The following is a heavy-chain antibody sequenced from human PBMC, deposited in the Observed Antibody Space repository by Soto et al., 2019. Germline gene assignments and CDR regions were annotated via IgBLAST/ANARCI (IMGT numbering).Heavy chain of an antibody. V-gene: IGHV1-18*01. Sequence: QGHLVQSGAEVKKPGASVKVSCKASGYTFTRYGISWVRQAPGQGLEWMGWISAYNGDTNYAQNLQGRVTMTIDTSTTTAYMELRSLTSDDTAVYYCAKNGQPPYYYYGLDVWGQATTVTVSS. CDR1: GYTFTRYG. CDR3: AKNGQPPYYYYGLDV. J-gene: IGHJ6*02. CDR2: ISAYNGDT. D-gene: IGHD2-8*01.